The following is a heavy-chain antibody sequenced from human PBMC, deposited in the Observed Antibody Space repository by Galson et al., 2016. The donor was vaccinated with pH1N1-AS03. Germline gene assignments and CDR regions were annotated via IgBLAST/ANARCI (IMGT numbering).Heavy chain of an antibody. J-gene: IGHJ6*02. V-gene: IGHV1-46*01. Sequence: SVKVSCKASGYTFTSYYIHWMRQAPGQGREWMGIINPSDGNTNYAQRFQGRVTMTRDTSTSTVYMELSSLRSDDTAVYYCARVSAGLTGYYYAMNVWGQGTTATVSS. D-gene: IGHD4/OR15-4a*01. CDR2: INPSDGNT. CDR3: ARVSAGLTGYYYAMNV. CDR1: GYTFTSYY.